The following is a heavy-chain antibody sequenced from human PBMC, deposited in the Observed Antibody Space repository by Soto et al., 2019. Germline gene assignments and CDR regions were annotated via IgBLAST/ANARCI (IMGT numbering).Heavy chain of an antibody. CDR3: ARDRAAAPDGMDV. CDR2: ISSSSSYI. Sequence: EVQLVESGGGLVKPGGSLRLSCAASGFTFSSYSMNWVRQAPGKGLEWVSSISSSSSYIYYADSVKGRFTISRDNAKNSLYLQMNSLRAEDTAVYYCARDRAAAPDGMDVWGQGTPVTVSS. D-gene: IGHD6-13*01. V-gene: IGHV3-21*01. CDR1: GFTFSSYS. J-gene: IGHJ6*02.